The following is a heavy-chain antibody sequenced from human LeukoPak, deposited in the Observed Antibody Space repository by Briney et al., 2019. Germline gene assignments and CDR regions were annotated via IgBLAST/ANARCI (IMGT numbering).Heavy chain of an antibody. J-gene: IGHJ6*02. V-gene: IGHV5-51*01. Sequence: GESLKISCKGSGYSLTSYWIGWVRQMPGKGLEWMGVIYPGDSDTRYSPSFQGQVTISADKSISTAYLQWSSLKASDTAMYYCARSYGVRYYYYYGMDVWGQGTTVTVSS. D-gene: IGHD4-17*01. CDR3: ARSYGVRYYYYYGMDV. CDR1: GYSLTSYW. CDR2: IYPGDSDT.